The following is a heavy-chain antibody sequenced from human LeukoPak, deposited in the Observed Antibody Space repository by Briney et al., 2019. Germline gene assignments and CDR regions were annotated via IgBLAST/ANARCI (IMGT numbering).Heavy chain of an antibody. D-gene: IGHD3-3*01. J-gene: IGHJ6*03. V-gene: IGHV3-53*01. CDR1: GFTVSSYY. Sequence: PGGSLRLSCAASGFTVSSYYMSWVRQAPGEGLEWVSVIYSGGSTNYADTVNGRFTISSDNSKNTLYLQMTSLRAEDTAVYYCAAHPPSYYDFWGNYYYYYMDVWGKGTTVTVSS. CDR3: AAHPPSYYDFWGNYYYYYMDV. CDR2: IYSGGST.